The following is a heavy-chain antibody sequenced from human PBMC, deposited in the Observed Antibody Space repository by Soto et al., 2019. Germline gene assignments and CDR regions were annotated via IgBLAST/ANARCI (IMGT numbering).Heavy chain of an antibody. CDR2: INPTGGT. CDR3: ARTRATPASRNLDY. J-gene: IGHJ4*02. Sequence: QVQLQQWGAGLLKPSETLSLTCAVYGGSFSGYYWSWVRQSPGKGLEWIGEINPTGGTNYNPSLKRRVTISLDTSKDQFSLQLSSVTAADTAVYYCARTRATPASRNLDYWGQGTLVTVSA. V-gene: IGHV4-34*01. CDR1: GGSFSGYY. D-gene: IGHD1-1*01.